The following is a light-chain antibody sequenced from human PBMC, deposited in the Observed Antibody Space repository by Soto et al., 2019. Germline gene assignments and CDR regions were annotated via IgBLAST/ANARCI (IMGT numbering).Light chain of an antibody. Sequence: QSALTQPPSESGSPGQSVTISCTGTSSDVGAYNYVSWYQQHPGKAPKLMISEVDKRPSGVPDRFSGSKSGNTASLTVSGLQPEDEADYYCSSYGGPNNSNYVFGIGTKVTVL. CDR3: SSYGGPNNSNYV. CDR1: SSDVGAYNY. CDR2: EVD. J-gene: IGLJ1*01. V-gene: IGLV2-8*01.